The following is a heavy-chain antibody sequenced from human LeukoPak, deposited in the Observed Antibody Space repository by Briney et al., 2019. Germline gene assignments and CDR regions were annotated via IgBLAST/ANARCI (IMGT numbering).Heavy chain of an antibody. Sequence: GGSLRLSCAASGFTFSSYAMSWVRQAPGKGLEWVSTLSGNGESTYYADSVKGRFTISRDNSRNTLYLRMDSLRAEDTAVYYCTTARYLVGVVSMPWGQGTLVTVSS. V-gene: IGHV3-23*01. D-gene: IGHD3-3*01. J-gene: IGHJ4*02. CDR3: TTARYLVGVVSMP. CDR2: LSGNGEST. CDR1: GFTFSSYA.